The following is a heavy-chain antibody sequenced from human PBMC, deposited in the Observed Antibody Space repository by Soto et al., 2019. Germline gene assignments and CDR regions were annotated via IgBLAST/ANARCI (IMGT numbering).Heavy chain of an antibody. CDR3: ARDIGMGGYRPDI. D-gene: IGHD5-12*01. CDR1: GFTFSSYS. V-gene: IGHV3-21*01. CDR2: ISSSSSYI. Sequence: GGSLRLSCAASGFTFSSYSMNWVRQAPGKGLEWVSSISSSSSYIYYADSVKGRFTISRDNAKNSLYLQMNSLRAEDTAVYYCARDIGMGGYRPDIWGQGTLVTVAS. J-gene: IGHJ4*02.